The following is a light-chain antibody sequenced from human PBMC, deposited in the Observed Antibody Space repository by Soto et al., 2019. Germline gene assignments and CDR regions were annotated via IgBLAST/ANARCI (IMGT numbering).Light chain of an antibody. Sequence: SALTQPASVSGSPGQSITISCTGTISDVGTYNLVSWFQQHPGKAPKLMTFEVSERPSGVSNRFSGSKSGNAASLTISGLQAEDEADYYCCSYTSSTNYVFGAGTKVTVL. CDR3: CSYTSSTNYV. CDR2: EVS. V-gene: IGLV2-14*02. J-gene: IGLJ1*01. CDR1: ISDVGTYNL.